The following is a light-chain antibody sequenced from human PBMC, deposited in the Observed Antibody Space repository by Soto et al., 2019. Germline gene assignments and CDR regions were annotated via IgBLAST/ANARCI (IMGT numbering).Light chain of an antibody. Sequence: EIVLTQSPGTLSLSPGERATLSCRASQSVSSYYLAWYQQKPGQAPRLLMYGASSRATGIPDRFSGSGSGTDFTLTISRLEPEDFAVYYCQQYGTSPGITFGQGTRLEIK. CDR2: GAS. CDR1: QSVSSYY. CDR3: QQYGTSPGIT. V-gene: IGKV3-20*01. J-gene: IGKJ5*01.